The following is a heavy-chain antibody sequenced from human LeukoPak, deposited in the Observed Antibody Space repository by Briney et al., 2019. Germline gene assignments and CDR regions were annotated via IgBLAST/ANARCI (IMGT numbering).Heavy chain of an antibody. CDR1: GYSFTSYW. V-gene: IGHV5-51*01. D-gene: IGHD3-22*01. CDR2: IYPGDSDT. Sequence: GESLKISCKGSGYSFTSYWIGWVRQMPGKGLEWMGIIYPGDSDTRYSPSFQGQVTISADKSISTAYLQWSGLKASDTAMYYCARRSYYYDSRAGYYYYYMDVWGKGTTVTISS. J-gene: IGHJ6*03. CDR3: ARRSYYYDSRAGYYYYYMDV.